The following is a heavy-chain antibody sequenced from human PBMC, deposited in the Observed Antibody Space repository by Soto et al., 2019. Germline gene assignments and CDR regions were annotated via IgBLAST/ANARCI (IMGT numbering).Heavy chain of an antibody. D-gene: IGHD3-10*01. J-gene: IGHJ4*02. Sequence: PGGSLRLSCAASGFTFSSYEMNWVRQAPGKGLEWVSYISSSGSTIYYADSVKGRFTISRDNAKNSLYLQMNSLRAEDTAVYYCARAYYGSRHYYWGQGTLVTVSS. CDR1: GFTFSSYE. CDR2: ISSSGSTI. V-gene: IGHV3-48*03. CDR3: ARAYYGSRHYY.